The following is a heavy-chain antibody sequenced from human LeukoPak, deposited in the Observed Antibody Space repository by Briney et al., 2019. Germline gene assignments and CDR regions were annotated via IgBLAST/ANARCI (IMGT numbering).Heavy chain of an antibody. CDR3: ARQIAGSANNYRFDP. V-gene: IGHV4-59*08. Sequence: SETLSLTCTVSGGSISTSYWSWIRQSPGKGLEWIGFIYGSGNTHYNPSLKSRVTISIDTSNNQFSLRLSSVAAPDTAVYYCARQIAGSANNYRFDPWGRGTPITVSS. D-gene: IGHD3-10*01. CDR1: GGSISTSY. J-gene: IGHJ5*02. CDR2: IYGSGNT.